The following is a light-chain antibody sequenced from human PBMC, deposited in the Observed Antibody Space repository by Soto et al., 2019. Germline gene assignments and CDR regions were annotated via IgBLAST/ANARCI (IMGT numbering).Light chain of an antibody. CDR1: QSFSSSY. J-gene: IGKJ5*01. CDR2: GAS. V-gene: IGKV3-20*01. Sequence: EIVLTQSPGTLSLSLGERATLSCRASQSFSSSYLAWYQQKPGQAPRLLIYGASSRATGIPDRFSGSGSGTDFPLTISRLEPEDFAVYYCQQYGTSITFGQGTRLEI. CDR3: QQYGTSIT.